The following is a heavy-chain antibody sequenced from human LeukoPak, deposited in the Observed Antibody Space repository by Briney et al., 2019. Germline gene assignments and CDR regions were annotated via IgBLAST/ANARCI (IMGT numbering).Heavy chain of an antibody. V-gene: IGHV3-74*01. D-gene: IGHD4-17*01. CDR3: AREHAYGDRKAGDY. CDR2: INSDGSST. Sequence: RGSLRLSCAASGFTFSSYWMHWVRQAPGKWLVWVSRINSDGSSTSYGDSVKGRFTISRDNAKNTLYLQMNSLRAEDTAVYYCAREHAYGDRKAGDYWGQGTLVTVSS. CDR1: GFTFSSYW. J-gene: IGHJ4*02.